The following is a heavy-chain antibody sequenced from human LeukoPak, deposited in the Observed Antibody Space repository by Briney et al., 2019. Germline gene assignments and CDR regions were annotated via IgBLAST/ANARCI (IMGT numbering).Heavy chain of an antibody. D-gene: IGHD1-26*01. Sequence: SQTLSLTCTISGGSISSGGYYWNWIRQHPGKGLKWIGYIYYSGSTYYNPSLKSRVTISVDTSKNQFSLQLSSVTAADTAVYYCARSREIYYFDYWGQGTLVTVSS. CDR2: IYYSGST. J-gene: IGHJ4*02. CDR1: GGSISSGGYY. V-gene: IGHV4-31*03. CDR3: ARSREIYYFDY.